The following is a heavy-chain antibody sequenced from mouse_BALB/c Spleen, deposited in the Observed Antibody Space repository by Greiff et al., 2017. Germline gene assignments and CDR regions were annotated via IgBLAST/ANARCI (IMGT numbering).Heavy chain of an antibody. J-gene: IGHJ2*01. CDR1: GFSLSSYG. CDR3: ARDGYSYFDY. Sequence: QVQLKQSGPGLVAPSQSLSITCTVSGFSLSSYGVHWVRQPPGKGLEWLGVIWAGGSTNYNSALMSRLSISKDNSQSQVFLEMNSLQTDDTAMYYCARDGYSYFDYWGQGTTLTVSS. V-gene: IGHV2-9*02. D-gene: IGHD1-2*01. CDR2: IWAGGST.